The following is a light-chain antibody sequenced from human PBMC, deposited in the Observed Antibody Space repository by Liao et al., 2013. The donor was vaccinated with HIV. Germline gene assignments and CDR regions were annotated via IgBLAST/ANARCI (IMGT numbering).Light chain of an antibody. CDR2: QDN. CDR1: KLGDKY. J-gene: IGLJ2*01. CDR3: QAWDNSTAI. Sequence: SYVLTQPPSVSVSPGQTASISCSGDKLGDKYASWYQQKPGQSPVLVIYQDNKRLSKIPERFSGSNSGNTATLTISGTQAVDEADYYCQAWDNSTAIFGGGTKLTVL. V-gene: IGLV3-1*01.